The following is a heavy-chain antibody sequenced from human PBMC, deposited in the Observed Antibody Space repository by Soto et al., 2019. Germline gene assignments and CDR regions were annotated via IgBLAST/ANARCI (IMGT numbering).Heavy chain of an antibody. J-gene: IGHJ3*02. V-gene: IGHV3-64*01. D-gene: IGHD2-2*01. CDR3: ARADCSSTSCHGAFDI. CDR2: ISSNGGST. CDR1: GFTFSSYA. Sequence: PGGSLRLSCAASGFTFSSYAMHWVRQAPGKGLEYVSAISSNGGSTYYANSVKGRFTISRDNSKNTLYLQMGSLRAEDMAVYYCARADCSSTSCHGAFDIWGQGTMVTVSS.